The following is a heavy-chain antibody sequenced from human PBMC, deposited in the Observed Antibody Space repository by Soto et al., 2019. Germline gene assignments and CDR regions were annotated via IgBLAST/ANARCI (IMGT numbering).Heavy chain of an antibody. V-gene: IGHV3-21*01. J-gene: IGHJ6*02. CDR1: GFTFRSYT. Sequence: EVQLVESGGGLLKPGGSLRLSCAASGFTFRSYTMDWVRQAPGKGLEWVSSISSSSSDIYYADSVKGRFTVSRDNAKNSLYLQMNRLRAEDTAVYYCASLVAAPSSFSSYYYGMDVWGQGTTVTVSS. CDR2: ISSSSSDI. D-gene: IGHD6-6*01. CDR3: ASLVAAPSSFSSYYYGMDV.